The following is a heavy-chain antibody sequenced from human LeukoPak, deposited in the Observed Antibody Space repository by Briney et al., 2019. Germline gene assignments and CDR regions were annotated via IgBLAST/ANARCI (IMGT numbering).Heavy chain of an antibody. Sequence: GGSLRLSCAASGFTFSGYPIHWVRQAPGKGLEWVAVISYDGSNKYYADSVKGRFTISRDNSKNTLYLQMNSLRAEDTAVYYCARPYAAAGTGDYFDYWGQGTLVTVSS. V-gene: IGHV3-30-3*01. CDR1: GFTFSGYP. CDR3: ARPYAAAGTGDYFDY. D-gene: IGHD6-19*01. CDR2: ISYDGSNK. J-gene: IGHJ4*02.